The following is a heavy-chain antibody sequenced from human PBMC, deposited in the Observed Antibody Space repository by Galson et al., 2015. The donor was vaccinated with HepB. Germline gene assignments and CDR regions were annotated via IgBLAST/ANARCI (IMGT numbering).Heavy chain of an antibody. CDR3: ARGGGIAARWEYYYYYGMDV. CDR2: IYSGGST. V-gene: IGHV3-53*01. D-gene: IGHD6-6*01. Sequence: SLRLSCAASGFTVSSNYMSWVRQAPGKGLEWVSVIYSGGSTYYADSVKGRFTISRDNSKNTLYLQKNSLRAEDTAVYYCARGGGIAARWEYYYYYGMDVWGQGTTVTVSS. CDR1: GFTVSSNY. J-gene: IGHJ6*02.